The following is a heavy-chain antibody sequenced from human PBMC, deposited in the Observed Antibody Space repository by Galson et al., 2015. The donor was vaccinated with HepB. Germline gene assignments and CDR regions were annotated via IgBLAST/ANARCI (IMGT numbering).Heavy chain of an antibody. CDR2: ISYDGSNK. Sequence: SLRLSCAASGFTFSSYAMHWVRQAPGKGLEWVAVISYDGSNKYYADSVKGRFTISRDNSKNTLYLQMNSLRAEDTAVYYCARGLGRYYYYGMDVWGQGTTVTVSS. J-gene: IGHJ6*02. V-gene: IGHV3-30*04. CDR1: GFTFSSYA. CDR3: ARGLGRYYYYGMDV. D-gene: IGHD7-27*01.